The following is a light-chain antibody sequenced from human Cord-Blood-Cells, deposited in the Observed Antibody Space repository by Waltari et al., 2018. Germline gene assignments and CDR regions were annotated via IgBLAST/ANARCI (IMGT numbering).Light chain of an antibody. CDR2: EGS. J-gene: IGLJ2*01. CDR1: TNDVGSYNL. V-gene: IGLV2-23*01. Sequence: QSALTQPASVSGSPGQSITISCTGPTNDVGSYNLSSWYHQHPGKANKLMIYEGSKRPSGVSNRFSGSKSGNTASLTISGLQAEDEADYYCCSYAGSSTWVFGGGTKLTVL. CDR3: CSYAGSSTWV.